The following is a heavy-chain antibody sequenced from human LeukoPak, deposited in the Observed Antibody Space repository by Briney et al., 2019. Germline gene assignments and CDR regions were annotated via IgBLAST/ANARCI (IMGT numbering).Heavy chain of an antibody. J-gene: IGHJ4*02. V-gene: IGHV3-74*01. Sequence: GGSLRLSCAASGFPLSSYWMHWVRQAPGKGLVWVARITNDGSSTSHADSVKGRFTISRDNAKNSLYLQMNSLRAEDTAVYYCARESEIRFLEWLFVFDYWGQGTLVTVSS. CDR1: GFPLSSYW. CDR2: ITNDGSST. CDR3: ARESEIRFLEWLFVFDY. D-gene: IGHD3-3*01.